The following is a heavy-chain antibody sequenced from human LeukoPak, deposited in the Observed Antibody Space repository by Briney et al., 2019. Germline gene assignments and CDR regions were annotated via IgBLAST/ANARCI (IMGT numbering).Heavy chain of an antibody. CDR1: GLSFSSYP. Sequence: VGSLRLSCVVSGLSFSSYPITWVLQSPGKWLEWVSHINTDTHITPSTASVSARFTISRDNAKNSLYLHVNSLRDEDTAVYYCVRDHAWSFALWGQGALVTVSS. V-gene: IGHV3-48*02. CDR2: INTDTHIT. J-gene: IGHJ4*02. D-gene: IGHD1-26*01. CDR3: VRDHAWSFAL.